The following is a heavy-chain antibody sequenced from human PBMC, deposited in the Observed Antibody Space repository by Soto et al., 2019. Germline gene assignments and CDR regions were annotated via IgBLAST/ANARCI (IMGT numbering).Heavy chain of an antibody. D-gene: IGHD2-15*01. Sequence: SETLSLTCTVSDGSISSGYYWSWIRQYPGKGLEWIGYIYYSGNTYYNPSLKSRVSISLDTSKSQFSLKLDSVTAADTAVYYGARDAPVELSVHKSMAVWGRGSKVT. CDR1: DGSISSGYY. CDR2: IYYSGNT. V-gene: IGHV4-31*03. J-gene: IGHJ6*02. CDR3: ARDAPVELSVHKSMAV.